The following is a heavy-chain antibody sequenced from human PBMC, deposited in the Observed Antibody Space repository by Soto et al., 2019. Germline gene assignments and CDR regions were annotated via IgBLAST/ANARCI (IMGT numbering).Heavy chain of an antibody. CDR3: ARLYCSGGSCQPNYFDE. CDR2: INHSGST. V-gene: IGHV4-34*01. Sequence: SETLSLTCAVYGGSFSGYYWSWIRQPPGKGLEWIGEINHSGSTNYNPSLKSRVTISVDTSKNQFSLKLSSVTAADTAVYYCARLYCSGGSCQPNYFDEWGQRTPVTVSS. J-gene: IGHJ4*02. D-gene: IGHD2-15*01. CDR1: GGSFSGYY.